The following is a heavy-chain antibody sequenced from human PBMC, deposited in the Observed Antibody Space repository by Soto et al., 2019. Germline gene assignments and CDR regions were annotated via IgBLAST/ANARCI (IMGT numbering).Heavy chain of an antibody. J-gene: IGHJ3*02. CDR3: ASKLGITAFEI. D-gene: IGHD7-27*01. CDR2: IDTEGTGT. V-gene: IGHV3-74*01. Sequence: EVQLVESGGGLVQPGGSLRLSCAASGFTFSSYWMHWVRQAPGKGLVWVSRIDTEGTGTAYADSVKGRFTISRDNVKNMLFLQMNSLRVEDTAVYYCASKLGITAFEIWGQGTMVTVSS. CDR1: GFTFSSYW.